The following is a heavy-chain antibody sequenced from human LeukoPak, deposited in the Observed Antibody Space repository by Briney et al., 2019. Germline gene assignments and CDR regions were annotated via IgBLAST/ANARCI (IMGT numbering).Heavy chain of an antibody. CDR1: GGSFSGYY. J-gene: IGHJ5*02. V-gene: IGHV4-34*01. CDR2: INHSGST. CDR3: ARHYWFDP. Sequence: SETLSLTCAVYGGSFSGYYWSWIRQPPGKGLEWIGEINHSGSTNYNPSLKSRVTISVDTSKNQFSLKLSSVTAADTAVYYCARHYWFDPWGQGTLVTVSS.